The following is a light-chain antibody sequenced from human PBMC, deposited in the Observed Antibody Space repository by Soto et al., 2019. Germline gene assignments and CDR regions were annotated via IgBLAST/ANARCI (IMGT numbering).Light chain of an antibody. CDR2: AAS. Sequence: DIQMTQSPSSLSASVGDRVTITCRAGQSISSYLNWYQQKPGKAPKLLIYAASSLQSGVPSRFSGSGSGTDFTLTISSLQPEDFATYYCQQSYSTPKFGQGTKVDIK. J-gene: IGKJ1*01. CDR1: QSISSY. V-gene: IGKV1-39*01. CDR3: QQSYSTPK.